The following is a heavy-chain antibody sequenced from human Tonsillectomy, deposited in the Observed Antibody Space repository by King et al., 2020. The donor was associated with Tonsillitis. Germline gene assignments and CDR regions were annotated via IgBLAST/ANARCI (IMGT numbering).Heavy chain of an antibody. CDR3: ARERLYCSYLGIDY. V-gene: IGHV3-33*05. D-gene: IGHD6-19*01. CDR2: ISYDATRE. CDR1: GFAFRSYG. Sequence: VQLVESGGGVVQPGRSLRLSCASSGFAFRSYGMHWVRQAPGRGLEWVAVISYDATRENYADSVKGRFTISRDNSKNTLYLQMNSLRAEDTAVYYCARERLYCSYLGIDYLGQGSLGTVSS. J-gene: IGHJ4*02.